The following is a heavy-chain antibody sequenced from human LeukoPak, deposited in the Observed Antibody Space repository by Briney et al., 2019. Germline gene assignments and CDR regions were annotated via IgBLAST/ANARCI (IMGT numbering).Heavy chain of an antibody. CDR3: AREGECSGGSCYPNDAFDI. J-gene: IGHJ3*02. D-gene: IGHD2-15*01. CDR1: GGSISSYY. V-gene: IGHV4-59*01. Sequence: PSETLSLTCTVSGGSISSYYWSWIRQPPGKGLEWIGYIYYSGSTNYNPSLKSRVTISVDTSKNQFSLKLSSVTAADTAVYYCAREGECSGGSCYPNDAFDIWGQGTMVTVSS. CDR2: IYYSGST.